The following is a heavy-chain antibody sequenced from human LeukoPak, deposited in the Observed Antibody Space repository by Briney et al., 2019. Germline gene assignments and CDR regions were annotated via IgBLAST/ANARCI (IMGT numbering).Heavy chain of an antibody. CDR2: INHSGST. V-gene: IGHV4-34*01. J-gene: IGHJ4*02. D-gene: IGHD6-19*01. Sequence: PSETLSLTCAVYGGSFSGYYWSWIRQPPGKGLEWIGEINHSGSTNYNPSLKSRVTISVDTSKNQFSLKLSSVTAADTAVYYCAREEGIAVAARLFVLGGQGTRDSVSS. CDR1: GGSFSGYY. CDR3: AREEGIAVAARLFVL.